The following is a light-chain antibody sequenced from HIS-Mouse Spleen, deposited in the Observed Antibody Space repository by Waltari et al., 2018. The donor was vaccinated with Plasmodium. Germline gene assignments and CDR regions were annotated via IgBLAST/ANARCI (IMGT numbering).Light chain of an antibody. CDR3: NSRDSSGNHLV. V-gene: IGLV3-19*01. CDR1: SLRSYY. J-gene: IGLJ2*01. CDR2: GKN. Sequence: SSELTQDPAVSVALGQTVRITCQGDSLRSYYASWYQQKPGQAPVLVIYGKNTRPSGIPDRFSGSSSGNTASLTITGAQAEDEADYYCNSRDSSGNHLVVGGGTKLTVL.